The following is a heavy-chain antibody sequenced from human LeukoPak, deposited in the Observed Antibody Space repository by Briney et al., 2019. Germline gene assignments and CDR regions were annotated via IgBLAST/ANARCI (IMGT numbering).Heavy chain of an antibody. CDR1: GFTFSNAW. J-gene: IGHJ4*02. CDR2: IKTIGEGGTT. V-gene: IGHV3-15*01. CDR3: NTGYSYAYGY. D-gene: IGHD5-18*01. Sequence: PGGSLRLSCAASGFTFSNAWMSWVRQAPGKGLEWVGRIKTIGEGGTTDYAAPVKGRFTISRDDSKNTLYLQVISLKTDDTAVYFCNTGYSYAYGYWGQGTLATVSS.